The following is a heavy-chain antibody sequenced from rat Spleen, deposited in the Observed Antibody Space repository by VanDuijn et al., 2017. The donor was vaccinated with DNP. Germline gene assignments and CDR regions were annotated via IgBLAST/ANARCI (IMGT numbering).Heavy chain of an antibody. CDR3: TTGVGGPDY. CDR1: NFTISDYG. J-gene: IGHJ2*01. D-gene: IGHD5-1*01. CDR2: ISANGGSL. V-gene: IGHV5-20*01. Sequence: EVKMVESGGGLVQPGGSLKLSCEVSNFTISDYGMAWVRQAPMKGLEWVASISANGGSLRYRDSVKDRFTISRDNANNSLNLQMDSLRSEDTATYYCTTGVGGPDYWGQGVMVTVSS.